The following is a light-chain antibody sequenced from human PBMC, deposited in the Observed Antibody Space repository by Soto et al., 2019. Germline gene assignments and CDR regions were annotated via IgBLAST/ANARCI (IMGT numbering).Light chain of an antibody. V-gene: IGKV3-11*01. Sequence: DILFTQSPATPSLSPGEKATLSCRASQSVSSYLAWYQQKPGQAPRLLIYDVSKRATGIPARFSGSGSGTDFTLTISSLEPEDFAVYYCQQRSNWPLTFTFGPGTKVDIK. J-gene: IGKJ3*01. CDR2: DVS. CDR1: QSVSSY. CDR3: QQRSNWPLTFT.